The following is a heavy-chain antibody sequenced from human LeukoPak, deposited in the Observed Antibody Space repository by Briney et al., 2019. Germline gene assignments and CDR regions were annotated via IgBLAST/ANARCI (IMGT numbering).Heavy chain of an antibody. CDR3: AKESRYYYGSGSFSSQFDY. Sequence: GRSLRLSCVASGLTFSGNAMSWVRQAPGKGLEWVSSTSGSGASTYYADSVKGRLTSSRDNSKNTLYLQVNNLRAEDTAVYYCAKESRYYYGSGSFSSQFDYWGRGNLVTVSS. D-gene: IGHD3-10*01. CDR1: GLTFSGNA. V-gene: IGHV3-23*01. J-gene: IGHJ4*02. CDR2: TSGSGAST.